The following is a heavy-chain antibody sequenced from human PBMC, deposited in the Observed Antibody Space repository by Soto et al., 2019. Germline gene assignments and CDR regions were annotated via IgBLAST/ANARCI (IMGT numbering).Heavy chain of an antibody. V-gene: IGHV4-31*03. CDR1: GGSISSGGYY. CDR2: IYYSGST. J-gene: IGHJ6*02. D-gene: IGHD3-3*01. Sequence: SETLSLTCTVSGGSISSGGYYWSWIRQHPGKGLEWIGCIYYSGSTYYNPSLKSRVTISVDTSKNQFSLKLSSVTAADTAVYYCARHVVYYDFWSGSPYYYYYGMDVWGQGTTVT. CDR3: ARHVVYYDFWSGSPYYYYYGMDV.